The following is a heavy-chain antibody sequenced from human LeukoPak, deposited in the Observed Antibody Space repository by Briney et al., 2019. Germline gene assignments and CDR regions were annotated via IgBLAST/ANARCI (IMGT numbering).Heavy chain of an antibody. CDR1: GYSFTSYY. V-gene: IGHV1-46*01. D-gene: IGHD4-17*01. Sequence: ASVKVSCKASGYSFTSYYMHWVRQAPGQGLEWMGFINPSGSSAAYAQKFQGRLTMTRNTSISTAYMELSSLRSEDTAVYYCARGGYGDYAGYYYYMDVWGKGTTVTISS. J-gene: IGHJ6*03. CDR2: INPSGSSA. CDR3: ARGGYGDYAGYYYYMDV.